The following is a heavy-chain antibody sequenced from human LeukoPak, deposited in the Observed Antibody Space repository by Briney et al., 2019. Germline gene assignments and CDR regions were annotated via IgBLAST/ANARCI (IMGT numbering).Heavy chain of an antibody. CDR2: ISGSGGST. J-gene: IGHJ6*03. CDR1: GFTFSSYA. Sequence: PGGSLRLSCAASGFTFSSYAMSWVRQAPGKGLEWVSAISGSGGSTYYADSVKGRFTISRDNSKNTLYLQMNSLRAEDTAVYYCAKCPFLGGVVIIGSYMDVWGKGTTVTVSS. CDR3: AKCPFLGGVVIIGSYMDV. V-gene: IGHV3-23*01. D-gene: IGHD3-3*01.